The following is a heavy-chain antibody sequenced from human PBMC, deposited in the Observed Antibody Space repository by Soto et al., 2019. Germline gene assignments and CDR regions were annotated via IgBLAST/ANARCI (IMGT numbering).Heavy chain of an antibody. D-gene: IGHD3-9*01. J-gene: IGHJ4*02. V-gene: IGHV4-59*01. Sequence: QVQLQESGPGLVKPSETLSLTCTVSGGSISSYYCCWIRQPPGKGLEWIGNIYYSGSTNYNPSLNRRVTISVATSQIRFSLKLRSVTAADSAVFCCATASIFTGYVDYWGQGPLVTVSS. CDR2: IYYSGST. CDR1: GGSISSYY. CDR3: ATASIFTGYVDY.